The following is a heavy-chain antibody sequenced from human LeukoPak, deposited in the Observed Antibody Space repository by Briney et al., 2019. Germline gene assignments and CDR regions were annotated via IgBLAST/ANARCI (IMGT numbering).Heavy chain of an antibody. J-gene: IGHJ4*02. CDR2: ISALGSLT. CDR1: GFTFSSSA. Sequence: GGSLRLSCAASGFTFSSSAMSWVRQAPGKGLEWVSAISALGSLTYYADSVKGRFTISRDNAKNSLYLQMNSLRAEDTAVYYCARETPRRGETRDGYRWGQGTLVTVSS. CDR3: ARETPRRGETRDGYR. V-gene: IGHV3-23*01. D-gene: IGHD5-24*01.